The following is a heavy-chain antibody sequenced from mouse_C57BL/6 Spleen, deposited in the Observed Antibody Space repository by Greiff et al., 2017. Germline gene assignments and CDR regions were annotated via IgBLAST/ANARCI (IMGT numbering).Heavy chain of an antibody. CDR1: GYTFTSYW. CDR3: ASGGYDYDGAWFAY. Sequence: QVQLKQPGAELVKPGASVKMSCKASGYTFTSYWITWVKQRPGQGLEWIGDIYPGSGSTNYNEKFKSKATLTVDTSSSTAYMQLSSLTSEDSAVYYCASGGYDYDGAWFAYWGQGTLVTVSA. V-gene: IGHV1-55*01. J-gene: IGHJ3*01. CDR2: IYPGSGST. D-gene: IGHD2-4*01.